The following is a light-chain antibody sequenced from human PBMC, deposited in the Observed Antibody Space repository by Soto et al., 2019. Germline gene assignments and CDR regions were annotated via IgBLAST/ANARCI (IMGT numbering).Light chain of an antibody. V-gene: IGKV3-20*01. CDR2: GAS. Sequence: SLDSLAASVGDRDTITCQASQDINKNLIWYQQKPGQAPRLLIYGASSRATGIPDRFSGGGSGTDFSLTISRLDPEDFAVYYCQQYSSSPITFGQ. CDR3: QQYSSSPIT. J-gene: IGKJ5*01. CDR1: QDINKN.